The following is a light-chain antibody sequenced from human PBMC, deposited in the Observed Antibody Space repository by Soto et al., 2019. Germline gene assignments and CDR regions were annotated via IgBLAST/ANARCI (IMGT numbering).Light chain of an antibody. Sequence: AIRMTQSPSSFSASTGDRVTITCRASQGISSYLAWYQQKPGKAPKLLIYAASTLQSGVPSRFSGSGSGTDFTLTISCLQSEDFATYYCQHYYSYPPIFGPGTKVDIK. CDR3: QHYYSYPPI. J-gene: IGKJ3*01. CDR1: QGISSY. CDR2: AAS. V-gene: IGKV1-8*01.